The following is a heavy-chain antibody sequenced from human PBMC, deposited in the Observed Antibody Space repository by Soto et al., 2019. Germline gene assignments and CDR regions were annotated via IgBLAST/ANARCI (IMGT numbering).Heavy chain of an antibody. D-gene: IGHD3-22*01. Sequence: ASGKVPCKESGYTFSSDYMHWVRQAPGQGLEWMVIINPSGGSTSYAQKFQGRVTMTRDTSKSTVYMELSSLRSEDTAVYYCARDYYDSSGYTHPAYYFDYWGQGPLVNVSS. J-gene: IGHJ4*02. CDR2: INPSGGST. V-gene: IGHV1-46*01. CDR1: GYTFSSDY. CDR3: ARDYYDSSGYTHPAYYFDY.